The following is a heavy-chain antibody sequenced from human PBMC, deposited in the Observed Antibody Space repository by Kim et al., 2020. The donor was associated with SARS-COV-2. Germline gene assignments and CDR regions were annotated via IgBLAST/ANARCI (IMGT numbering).Heavy chain of an antibody. CDR3: ARDENYDSSGYYYDY. CDR2: ISYDGSNK. J-gene: IGHJ4*02. D-gene: IGHD3-22*01. V-gene: IGHV3-33*05. Sequence: GGSLRLSCAASGFTFSSYGMHWVRQAPGKGLEWVAVISYDGSNKYYADSVKGRFTISRDNSKNTLYLQMNSLRAEDTAVYYCARDENYDSSGYYYDYWGQGTLVTVSS. CDR1: GFTFSSYG.